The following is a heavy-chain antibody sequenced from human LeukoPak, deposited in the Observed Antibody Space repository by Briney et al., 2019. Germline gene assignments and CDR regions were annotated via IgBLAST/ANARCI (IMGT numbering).Heavy chain of an antibody. J-gene: IGHJ4*02. CDR2: IHYSGST. Sequence: SETLSLTCTVSGGSISSYYWSWIRQPPGKGLEWIGYIHYSGSTNYNPSLKSRVTISVDTSKNQFSLKLSSVTAADTAVYYCARAYSVFDYWGQGTLVTVSS. CDR1: GGSISSYY. CDR3: ARAYSVFDY. D-gene: IGHD2-15*01. V-gene: IGHV4-59*01.